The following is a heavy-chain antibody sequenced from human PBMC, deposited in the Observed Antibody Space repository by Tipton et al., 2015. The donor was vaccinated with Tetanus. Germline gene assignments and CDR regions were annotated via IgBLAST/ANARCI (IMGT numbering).Heavy chain of an antibody. CDR3: ARDPWLDY. CDR1: GDSMTRYY. CDR2: IFVSGST. J-gene: IGHJ4*02. Sequence: LRLSCTVSGDSMTRYYWSWIRQPPGKGLEWISYIFVSGSTNYNPALKSRVTISMDTSKNQISLNLTSVTAADTAVYYCARDPWLDYWGQGTLVTVSS. V-gene: IGHV4-59*01.